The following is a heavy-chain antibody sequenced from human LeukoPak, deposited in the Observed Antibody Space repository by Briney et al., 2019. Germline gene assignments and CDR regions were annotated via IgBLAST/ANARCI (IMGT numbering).Heavy chain of an antibody. V-gene: IGHV1-46*01. CDR1: GYTFTSYY. Sequence: ASVKVSCKASGYTFTSYYMHWVRQAPGQGREWMGIINPSGGSTSYAQKFQGRVTMTRDTSTSTVYIELSGLRSEDTAVYYCVRDQAEQWLVKGYAFDIWGQGTMVTVSS. CDR2: INPSGGST. CDR3: VRDQAEQWLVKGYAFDI. J-gene: IGHJ3*02. D-gene: IGHD6-19*01.